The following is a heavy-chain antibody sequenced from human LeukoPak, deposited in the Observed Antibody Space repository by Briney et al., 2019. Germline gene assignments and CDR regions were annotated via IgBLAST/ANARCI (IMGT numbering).Heavy chain of an antibody. J-gene: IGHJ5*02. Sequence: ASVKVSCKASGGTFSSYAISWVRQAPGQGLEWLGWISAYNGNTNYAQKLQGRVTMTTDTSTSTAYMELRSLRSDDTAVYYCARDHYDFWSGYPVSFDPWGQGTLVTVSS. CDR3: ARDHYDFWSGYPVSFDP. D-gene: IGHD3-3*01. V-gene: IGHV1-18*01. CDR1: GGTFSSYA. CDR2: ISAYNGNT.